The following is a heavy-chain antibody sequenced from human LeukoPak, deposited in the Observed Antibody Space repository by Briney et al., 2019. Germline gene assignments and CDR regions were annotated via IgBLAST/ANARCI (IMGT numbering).Heavy chain of an antibody. CDR3: AELGITMIGGV. V-gene: IGHV3-30*18. J-gene: IGHJ6*04. D-gene: IGHD3-10*02. CDR2: ISYDGSNK. Sequence: GGSLRLSCAASGFTFSSYGMYWVRQAPGKGLEWVTFISYDGSNKYYADSVKGRFTISRDNSKNTLYLQMNSLRAEDTAVYYCAELGITMIGGVWGKGTTVTISS. CDR1: GFTFSSYG.